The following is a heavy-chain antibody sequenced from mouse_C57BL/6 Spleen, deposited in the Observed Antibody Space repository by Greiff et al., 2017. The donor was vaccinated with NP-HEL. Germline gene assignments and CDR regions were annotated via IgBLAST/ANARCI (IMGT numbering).Heavy chain of an antibody. CDR1: GYTFTDYY. CDR2: INPNNGGT. CDR3: AREEGLLHAMDY. V-gene: IGHV1-26*01. Sequence: EVQLQQSGPELVKPGASVKISCKASGYTFTDYYMNWVKQSHGKSLEWIGDINPNNGGTSYNQKFKGKATLTVDKSSSTAYMELRSLTSEDSAVYYCAREEGLLHAMDYWGQGTSVTVSS. D-gene: IGHD2-3*01. J-gene: IGHJ4*01.